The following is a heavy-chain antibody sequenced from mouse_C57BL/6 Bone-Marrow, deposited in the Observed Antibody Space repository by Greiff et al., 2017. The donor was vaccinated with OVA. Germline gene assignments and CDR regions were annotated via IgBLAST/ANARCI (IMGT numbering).Heavy chain of an antibody. CDR1: GFSLTSYG. Sequence: VQLVESGPGLVQPSQSLSITCTVSGFSLTSYGVHWVRQSPGKGLEWLGVIWSGGSTDYNAAFISRLSISKDNSKSQVFFKMNSLQADDTAIYDCARGYGSSYWYFDVWGTGTTVTVSS. CDR2: IWSGGST. J-gene: IGHJ1*03. CDR3: ARGYGSSYWYFDV. V-gene: IGHV2-2*01. D-gene: IGHD1-1*01.